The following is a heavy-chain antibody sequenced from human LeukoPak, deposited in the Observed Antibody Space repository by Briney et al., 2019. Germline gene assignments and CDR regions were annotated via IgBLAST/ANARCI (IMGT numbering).Heavy chain of an antibody. D-gene: IGHD3-16*02. Sequence: QPGGSLRLSCTTSGFSFGDYAMSWFRQAPGKGLEWVSAISGSGGSTYYADSVRGRFTISRDNSKNTLYLQMNSLRAEDTAVYYCAKPTPGELSEVDAFDIWGQGTMVTVSS. CDR1: GFSFGDYA. CDR2: ISGSGGST. CDR3: AKPTPGELSEVDAFDI. J-gene: IGHJ3*02. V-gene: IGHV3-23*01.